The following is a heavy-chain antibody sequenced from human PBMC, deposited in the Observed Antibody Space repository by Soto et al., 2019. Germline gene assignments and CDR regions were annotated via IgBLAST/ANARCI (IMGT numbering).Heavy chain of an antibody. CDR3: ARDRTISDYRSSGALGL. V-gene: IGHV3-66*01. J-gene: IGHJ4*02. D-gene: IGHD6-6*01. CDR1: GFTVSGHY. CDR2: IYSGGST. Sequence: EVQLVESGGGLVQPGGSLRLSCAASGFTVSGHYMSWVRQAPGKGLEWVSVIYSGGSTYYANSVTGRFTISRDNSRNTAHLQMNSLRAEDTAVYYCARDRTISDYRSSGALGLWGQGTLVSVSS.